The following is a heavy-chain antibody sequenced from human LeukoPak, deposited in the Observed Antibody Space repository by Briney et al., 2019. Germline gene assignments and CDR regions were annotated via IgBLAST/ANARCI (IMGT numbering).Heavy chain of an antibody. D-gene: IGHD1-1*01. CDR3: ARVRRRTTFYFDY. CDR2: IKQDGSEK. Sequence: GGSLRLSCAASGFTFSSYWMSWVRQAPGKGLEWVANIKQDGSEKYYVDSVKGRFTISRDNAKNSPYLQMNSLRAEDTAVYYCARVRRRTTFYFDYWGQGTLVTVSS. V-gene: IGHV3-7*01. J-gene: IGHJ4*02. CDR1: GFTFSSYW.